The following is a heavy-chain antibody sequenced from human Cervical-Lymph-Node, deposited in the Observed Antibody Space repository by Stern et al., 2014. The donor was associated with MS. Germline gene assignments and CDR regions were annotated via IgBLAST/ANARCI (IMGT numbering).Heavy chain of an antibody. CDR1: GYTFTSYY. J-gene: IGHJ4*02. Sequence: QVQLVQSGAEVKKPGASVKVSCKASGYTFTSYYMHWVRQAPGQGLEWMGIINPSGGSTNYAQKFQGRVTMPRDTSTTTAYMQLSSLRAEDTAVYYCARDRSGIAVAGIIFDYWGQGTLVTVSS. CDR2: INPSGGST. V-gene: IGHV1-46*01. CDR3: ARDRSGIAVAGIIFDY. D-gene: IGHD6-19*01.